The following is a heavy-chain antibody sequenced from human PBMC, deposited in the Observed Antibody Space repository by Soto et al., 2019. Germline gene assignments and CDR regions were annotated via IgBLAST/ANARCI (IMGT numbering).Heavy chain of an antibody. J-gene: IGHJ4*02. D-gene: IGHD3-3*01. CDR2: ISTYTGKT. CDR1: GYIFSNFG. Sequence: QVQLMQSGAEVRKPGASVKVSCKASGYIFSNFGVSWVRQAPGQGLEWMGWISTYTGKTDFASEFQGRLTLTTDTSTSTAYMELGSLSSDDAAVDYCARAATTFGVIPRLDFWGQGTLVTVSS. V-gene: IGHV1-18*01. CDR3: ARAATTFGVIPRLDF.